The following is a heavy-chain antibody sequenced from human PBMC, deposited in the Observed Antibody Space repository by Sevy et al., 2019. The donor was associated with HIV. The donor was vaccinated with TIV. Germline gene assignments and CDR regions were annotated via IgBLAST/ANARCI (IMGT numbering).Heavy chain of an antibody. CDR1: GFTFSSYG. CDR2: IWYDGSNK. Sequence: GGSLRLSCAASGFTFSSYGMHWVRQAPGKGLEWVAVIWYDGSNKYYADSVKGRFTISRDNSKNTLYLQMNSLRAEDTAVYYCAKGTVPYSSGRYYYYYYMDVWGKGTTVTVSS. V-gene: IGHV3-33*06. CDR3: AKGTVPYSSGRYYYYYYMDV. D-gene: IGHD6-19*01. J-gene: IGHJ6*03.